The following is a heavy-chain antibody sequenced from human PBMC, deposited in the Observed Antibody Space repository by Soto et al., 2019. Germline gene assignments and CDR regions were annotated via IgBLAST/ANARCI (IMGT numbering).Heavy chain of an antibody. Sequence: EEQLVESGGGLAQPGGSLRLSCVASGFTFTTYWMSWVRQAPGKGLEWVANIRQDGGAQYYVDSVKGRFTISRDNAKKSVYLQMESLRVEDTAVYYCVRGGHGSGSYLGSSWGQGILVTVSS. V-gene: IGHV3-7*03. D-gene: IGHD3-10*01. J-gene: IGHJ5*02. CDR1: GFTFTTYW. CDR3: VRGGHGSGSYLGSS. CDR2: IRQDGGAQ.